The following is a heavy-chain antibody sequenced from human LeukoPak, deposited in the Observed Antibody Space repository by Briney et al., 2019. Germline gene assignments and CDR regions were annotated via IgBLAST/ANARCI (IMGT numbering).Heavy chain of an antibody. CDR3: ARWAGIVGATSFDY. D-gene: IGHD1-26*01. J-gene: IGHJ4*02. Sequence: PSETLSLTCTVSGGSISSYYWSWIRQPAGKGLEWIGRIYTSGSTNYNPSLKSRVTISVDTSKNQFSLKLSSVTAADTAVYYCARWAGIVGATSFDYWGQGTLVTVSS. V-gene: IGHV4-4*07. CDR1: GGSISSYY. CDR2: IYTSGST.